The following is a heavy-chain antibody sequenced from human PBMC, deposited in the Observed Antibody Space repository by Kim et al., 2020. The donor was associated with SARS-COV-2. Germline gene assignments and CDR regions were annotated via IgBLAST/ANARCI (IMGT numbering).Heavy chain of an antibody. V-gene: IGHV3-66*01. J-gene: IGHJ6*02. Sequence: GGSLRLSCAASGFTVSSNYMSWVRQAPGKGLEWVSVIYSGGSTYYADSVKGRFTISRDNSKNTLYLQMNSLRAEDTAVYYCAREPFPGILPYYYYYYGMDVWGQGTTVTVSS. CDR1: GFTVSSNY. CDR2: IYSGGST. D-gene: IGHD3-3*01. CDR3: AREPFPGILPYYYYYYGMDV.